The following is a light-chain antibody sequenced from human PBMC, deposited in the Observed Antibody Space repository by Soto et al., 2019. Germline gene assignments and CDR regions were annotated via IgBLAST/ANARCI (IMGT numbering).Light chain of an antibody. CDR1: QNVGSN. V-gene: IGKV3D-15*02. CDR3: QQYGNSPIT. CDR2: GAS. J-gene: IGKJ5*01. Sequence: EIVMTQSPATLSVSPGERATLSCRASQNVGSNLAWYQQKPGRAPRLLIYGASTRATGTPARFSGSGSGTDFTLTISRLEPEDFAVYYCQQYGNSPITFGQGTRLEIK.